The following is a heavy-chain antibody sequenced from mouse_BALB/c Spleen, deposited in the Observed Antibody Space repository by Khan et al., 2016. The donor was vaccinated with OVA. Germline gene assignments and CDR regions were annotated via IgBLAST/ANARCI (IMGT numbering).Heavy chain of an antibody. J-gene: IGHJ2*01. CDR3: ARDRIDY. CDR1: GYTFTSYW. V-gene: IGHV1-7*01. CDR2: INPTSGYT. Sequence: VELVESGAELAKPGASVKMSCKASGYTFTSYWMHWIKQRPGQGLEWLGYINPTSGYTDSTQKFKDKATLTADKSSSTAYMQLSSLTSDDSAVYYCARDRIDYWGQGTTLTVSS.